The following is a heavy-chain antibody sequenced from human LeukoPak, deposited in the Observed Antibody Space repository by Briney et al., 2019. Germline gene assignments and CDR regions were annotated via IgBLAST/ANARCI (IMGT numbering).Heavy chain of an antibody. Sequence: QAGGSLGLSCTASGFTFGDYAMSWFRQAPGKGLEWVGFIRSKAYGGTTEYAASVKGRFTISRDDSKSIAYLQMNSLKTEDTAVYYCTSETDVDTAMVESNYPYWGQGTLVTVSS. CDR2: IRSKAYGGTT. V-gene: IGHV3-49*03. D-gene: IGHD5-18*01. J-gene: IGHJ4*02. CDR3: TSETDVDTAMVESNYPY. CDR1: GFTFGDYA.